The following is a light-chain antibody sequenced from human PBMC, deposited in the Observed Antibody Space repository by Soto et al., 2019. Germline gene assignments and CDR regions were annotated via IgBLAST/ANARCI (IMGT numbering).Light chain of an antibody. CDR2: LNSDGSH. CDR3: QTWGAGIRV. Sequence: QPVLTQSPSASASLGASVKLTCTLSSGHSYYAIAWHQQQPEKGPRYLMNLNSDGSHSKGDGIPDRFSGSSSGAERYLTISSLQSEDEADYYCQTWGAGIRVFGTGTKVTVL. J-gene: IGLJ1*01. V-gene: IGLV4-69*01. CDR1: SGHSYYA.